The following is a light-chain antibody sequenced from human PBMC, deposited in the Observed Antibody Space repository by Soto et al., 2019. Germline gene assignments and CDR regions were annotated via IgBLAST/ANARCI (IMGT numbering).Light chain of an antibody. J-gene: IGKJ2*01. CDR1: QVIGSRY. Sequence: EIVMTQSPGTLSFSPGERATISCRASQVIGSRYLAWYHQKSGQAPRLLIYGASSRATGIPDRFSGSGSGTAFTLTISRLEPEDFGVYYCQQFGSSIPHTFGQGTKLEIK. V-gene: IGKV3-20*01. CDR2: GAS. CDR3: QQFGSSIPHT.